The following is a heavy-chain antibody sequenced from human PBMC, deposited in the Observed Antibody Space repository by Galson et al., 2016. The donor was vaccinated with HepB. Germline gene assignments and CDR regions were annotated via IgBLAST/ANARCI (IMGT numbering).Heavy chain of an antibody. Sequence: SLRLSCAASGFTFSSHGMHWVRQAPGKGLEWVTFISYDGIKKYYADSVKGRFTISRDNSKNTLYLRMNSLRVVDTALYYCARAHWGVVAIEWYYFDYWGQGTLVTVSS. CDR1: GFTFSSHG. CDR3: ARAHWGVVAIEWYYFDY. CDR2: ISYDGIKK. D-gene: IGHD3-3*01. V-gene: IGHV3-33*05. J-gene: IGHJ4*02.